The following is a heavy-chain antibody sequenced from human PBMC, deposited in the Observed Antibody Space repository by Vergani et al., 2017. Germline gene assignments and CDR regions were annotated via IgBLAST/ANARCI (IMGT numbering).Heavy chain of an antibody. D-gene: IGHD4-17*01. Sequence: EVQLLESGGGLVQPGGSLRLSCAASGFTFSRYAMSWFRQAPGKGLEWVSTISDSGGNTYYADSVKGRFTISRDNSENTLYLQMNSLRAEDTAVYYCAKVTYGDYAGSDCWGQGTLVTVSS. J-gene: IGHJ4*02. CDR3: AKVTYGDYAGSDC. V-gene: IGHV3-23*01. CDR1: GFTFSRYA. CDR2: ISDSGGNT.